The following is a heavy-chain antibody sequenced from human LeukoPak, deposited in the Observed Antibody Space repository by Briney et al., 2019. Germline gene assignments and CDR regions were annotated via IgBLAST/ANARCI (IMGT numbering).Heavy chain of an antibody. CDR2: INPNSGDT. CDR1: GYTFTAYY. V-gene: IGHV1-2*02. D-gene: IGHD2-2*01. CDR3: ATKGGGSCSTSHCQGAFDF. J-gene: IGHJ3*01. Sequence: ASVKVSCKPSGYTFTAYYMHLVRQAPGQGLEWMGWINPNSGDTKYAQNFQDRVTMTWDTSVSTAYMELSNLTSDDTAVYYCATKGGGSCSTSHCQGAFDFWGQGSMVTVSS.